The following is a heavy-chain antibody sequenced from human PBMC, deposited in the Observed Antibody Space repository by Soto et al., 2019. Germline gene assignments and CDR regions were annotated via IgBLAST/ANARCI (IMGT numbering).Heavy chain of an antibody. J-gene: IGHJ6*03. CDR1: GFTFSSYA. Sequence: GGSLRLSCAASGFTFSSYAMSWVRQAPGKGLEWVSAISGSGGSTYYADSVKGRFTISRDNSKNTLYLQMNSLRAEDTAVYYCAKDLLSSETILGYCTNGVCYVDYYYYMDVWGKGTTVTVSS. V-gene: IGHV3-23*01. D-gene: IGHD2-8*01. CDR3: AKDLLSSETILGYCTNGVCYVDYYYYMDV. CDR2: ISGSGGST.